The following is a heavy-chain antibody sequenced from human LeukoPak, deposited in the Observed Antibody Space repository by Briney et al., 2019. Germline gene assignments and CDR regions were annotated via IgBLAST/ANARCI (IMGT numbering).Heavy chain of an antibody. D-gene: IGHD3-22*01. CDR3: ARGGGAYYYDNSGYYRLGFDY. V-gene: IGHV1-8*01. CDR2: MNFNSGNT. CDR1: GYTFTSYD. J-gene: IGHJ4*02. Sequence: ASVKVSCKASGYTFTSYDINWVRQAPGLGLEWMGWMNFNSGNTGYAQKFQGRVTMTRNTSISTAYMELSSPRSEDTAVYYCARGGGAYYYDNSGYYRLGFDYWGQGTLVTVSS.